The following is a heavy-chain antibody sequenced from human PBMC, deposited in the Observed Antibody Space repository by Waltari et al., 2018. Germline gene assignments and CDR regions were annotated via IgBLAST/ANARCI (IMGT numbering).Heavy chain of an antibody. CDR3: VRSAFLDV. V-gene: IGHV3-74*01. CDR2: IKSDGSST. J-gene: IGHJ6*02. D-gene: IGHD3-16*01. CDR1: GFSFSTYW. Sequence: VLLVESGGGLVQPGGSLRLSCAASGFSFSTYWMNWARQAPGEGLVWVSRIKSDGSSTAYADSVKGRFTTSRDNAKNTLYLQMNSLRADDTAVYYCVRSAFLDVWGQGTTVTVSS.